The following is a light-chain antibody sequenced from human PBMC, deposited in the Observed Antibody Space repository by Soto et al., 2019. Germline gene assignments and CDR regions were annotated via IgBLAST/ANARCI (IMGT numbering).Light chain of an antibody. CDR3: SSYTSRATPL. CDR1: SSDVGGFNY. CDR2: DVS. V-gene: IGLV2-14*01. J-gene: IGLJ1*01. Sequence: QSALTQPASVSGSPGQSITISCTGTSSDVGGFNYVSWYQQHPGKAPKLMIYDVSNRPSGVSNRFSGSKSGNTASLTISGLQAEDEADYYCSSYTSRATPLFGTGTKVTVL.